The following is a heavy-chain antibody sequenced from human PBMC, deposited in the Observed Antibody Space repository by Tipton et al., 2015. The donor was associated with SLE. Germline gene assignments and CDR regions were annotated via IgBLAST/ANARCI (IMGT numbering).Heavy chain of an antibody. J-gene: IGHJ6*02. CDR1: DGSLSNYY. Sequence: TLSLTCAVHDGSLSNYYWSWFRRPPGRGLEWIGEIYHSGTTNYNPPLKSRITISLDKSNNHFSLRLSSLTAADTAVYCCARGPDYSNYYFYRMDVWGQGTTVTVSS. CDR3: ARGPDYSNYYFYRMDV. CDR2: IYHSGTT. V-gene: IGHV4-34*01. D-gene: IGHD4-11*01.